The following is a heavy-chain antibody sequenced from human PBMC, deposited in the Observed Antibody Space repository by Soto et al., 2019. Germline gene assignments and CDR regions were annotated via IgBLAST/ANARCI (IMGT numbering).Heavy chain of an antibody. CDR2: IRSKANSYAT. V-gene: IGHV3-73*01. D-gene: IGHD5-12*01. J-gene: IGHJ6*02. CDR3: TKGDGYNTYYYYYYGMDV. Sequence: TGGSLRLSCAASGFTFSGSAMHWVRQASGKGLEWVGRIRSKANSYATAYAASVKGRFTISRDDSKNTAYLQMNSLKTEDTAVYYCTKGDGYNTYYYYYYGMDVWGQGTTVTVSS. CDR1: GFTFSGSA.